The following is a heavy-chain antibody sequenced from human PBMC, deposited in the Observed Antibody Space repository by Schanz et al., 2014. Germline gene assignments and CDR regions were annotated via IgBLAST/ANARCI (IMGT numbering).Heavy chain of an antibody. CDR3: AKGMGYCSGGTCYDYYYYGLDV. D-gene: IGHD2-15*01. V-gene: IGHV3-21*02. Sequence: VQLVESGGGLVKPGGSLRLSCAASGFTFSSYAMHWVRQAPGKGLEWVSSISSSSSYIYYADSVKGRFTISRDNSENTLYLQMNSLSADDTAVFYCAKGMGYCSGGTCYDYYYYGLDVWGQGTTVTVSS. CDR2: ISSSSSYI. CDR1: GFTFSSYA. J-gene: IGHJ6*02.